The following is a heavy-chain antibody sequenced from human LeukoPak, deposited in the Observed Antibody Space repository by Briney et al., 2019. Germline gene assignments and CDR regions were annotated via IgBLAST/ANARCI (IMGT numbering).Heavy chain of an antibody. V-gene: IGHV3-23*01. J-gene: IGHJ5*02. CDR3: AKVALGSGSYRTSSWFDP. Sequence: PGGSLRLSCAASGFTFSSYAMSWVRQAPGKGLEWVSAISGSGVSTYYADSVKGRFTISRDNSKNMLYLQMNSLRAEDTAVYYCAKVALGSGSYRTSSWFDPWGQGTLVTVSS. CDR1: GFTFSSYA. CDR2: ISGSGVST. D-gene: IGHD3-10*02.